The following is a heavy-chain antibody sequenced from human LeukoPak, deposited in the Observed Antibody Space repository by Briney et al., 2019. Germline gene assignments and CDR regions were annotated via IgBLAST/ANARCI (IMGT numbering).Heavy chain of an antibody. CDR2: ITTSDGNT. J-gene: IGHJ4*02. V-gene: IGHV3-23*01. D-gene: IGHD7-27*01. Sequence: GGSLRLSCAASGFTFSSYTMSWVRQAPGKGLEWVSTITTSDGNTYYADSVKGRFTVSRDNTKNTLFLQMNSLRAEDTAVYYCAKDGGLWVSAHWGDSWGRGTLVTVSS. CDR1: GFTFSSYT. CDR3: AKDGGLWVSAHWGDS.